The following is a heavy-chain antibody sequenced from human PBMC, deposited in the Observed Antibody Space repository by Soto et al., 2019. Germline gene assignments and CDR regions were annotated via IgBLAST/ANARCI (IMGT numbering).Heavy chain of an antibody. V-gene: IGHV4-31*03. CDR2: IYYSGST. J-gene: IGHJ5*02. CDR1: GGSISSGGYY. Sequence: SETLSLTCTVSGGSISSGGYYWSWIRQHPGKGLEWIGYIYYSGSTYYNPSLKSRVTISVDTSKNQFSLKLSSVTAADTAVYYCARVPRITMVRGTTDGYWFDPWGQGTLVTVSS. CDR3: ARVPRITMVRGTTDGYWFDP. D-gene: IGHD3-10*01.